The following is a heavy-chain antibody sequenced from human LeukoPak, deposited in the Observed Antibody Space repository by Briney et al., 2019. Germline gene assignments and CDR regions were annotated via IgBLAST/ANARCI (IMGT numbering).Heavy chain of an antibody. V-gene: IGHV4-38-2*02. CDR2: IYHSGST. D-gene: IGHD6-19*01. J-gene: IGHJ4*02. CDR1: GGSISTYY. Sequence: SETLSLTCTVSGGSISTYYWSWIRQPPGKGLEWIGSIYHSGSTYYNPSLKSRVTISVDTSKNQFSLKLSSVTAADTAVYYCARGGSSGWYLVFDYWGQGTLVTVSS. CDR3: ARGGSSGWYLVFDY.